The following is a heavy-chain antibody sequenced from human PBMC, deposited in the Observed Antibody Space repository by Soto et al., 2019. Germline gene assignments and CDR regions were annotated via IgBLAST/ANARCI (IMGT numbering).Heavy chain of an antibody. J-gene: IGHJ5*01. CDR3: TRDQLSGNYYPRDFSWFDS. Sequence: GGSLRLSCGASGFTFSDYYMSWIRQAPGKGLEWIAYVSATGRTVSYADSVKGRFTTSRDNANNALYLQMNSLRVEDTAVYYCTRDQLSGNYYPRDFSWFDSWGQGTQVTVSS. CDR1: GFTFSDYY. V-gene: IGHV3-11*01. CDR2: VSATGRTV. D-gene: IGHD3-10*01.